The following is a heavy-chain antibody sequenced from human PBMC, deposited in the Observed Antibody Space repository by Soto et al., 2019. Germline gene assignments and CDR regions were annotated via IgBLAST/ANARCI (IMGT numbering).Heavy chain of an antibody. CDR2: IYPSDSDT. D-gene: IGHD1-26*01. J-gene: IGHJ3*02. CDR1: GYRFTSYW. Sequence: PGESLKISCKGSGYRFTSYWIGWVRQMPGKGPEWMGIIYPSDSDTRYSPSLQGQVTISVDKSISSAYLLWSSLKASDTAMYYCARQTGSSPNAFDIWGHGTMVTVSS. V-gene: IGHV5-51*01. CDR3: ARQTGSSPNAFDI.